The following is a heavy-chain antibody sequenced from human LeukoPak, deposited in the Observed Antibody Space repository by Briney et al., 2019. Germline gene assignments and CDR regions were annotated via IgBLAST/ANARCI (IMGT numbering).Heavy chain of an antibody. J-gene: IGHJ4*02. CDR2: ISGNSAYI. CDR1: GFTFSRYS. Sequence: GGSLRLSCAASGFTFSRYSMNWVRQAPGKGLEWVSFISGNSAYIYYADSVKGRFTISRDNAKNSLYLQMNSLRAEDTAVYYCARDLSSSGWYDYWGQGTLVTVSS. V-gene: IGHV3-21*01. D-gene: IGHD6-19*01. CDR3: ARDLSSSGWYDY.